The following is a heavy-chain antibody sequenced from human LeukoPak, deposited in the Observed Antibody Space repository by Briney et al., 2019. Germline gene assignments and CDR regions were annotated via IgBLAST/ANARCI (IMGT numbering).Heavy chain of an antibody. J-gene: IGHJ4*02. CDR3: AKDHARYFDWIGDY. CDR2: ISGSGGST. D-gene: IGHD3-9*01. CDR1: GFTFSSYA. Sequence: AGGSLRLSCAASGFTFSSYAMSWVRQAPGKGLGWVSAISGSGGSTYYADSVKGRFTISRDNSKNTLYLQMNSLRAEDTAVYYCAKDHARYFDWIGDYWGQGTLVTVSS. V-gene: IGHV3-23*01.